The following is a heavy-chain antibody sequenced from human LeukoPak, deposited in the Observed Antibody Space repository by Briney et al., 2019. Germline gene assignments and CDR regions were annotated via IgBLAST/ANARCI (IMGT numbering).Heavy chain of an antibody. CDR2: IKQDGSEK. Sequence: GGSLRLSCAASGFTFSSYWMSWVRQAPGKGLEWVANIKQDGSEKYYVDSVKGRFTISRDNAKNSLYLQMNSLRVEDTAVYYCARGRTLTGDWSGLHRVDYFDYWGQGTLVTVSS. D-gene: IGHD3-9*01. CDR3: ARGRTLTGDWSGLHRVDYFDY. J-gene: IGHJ4*02. CDR1: GFTFSSYW. V-gene: IGHV3-7*03.